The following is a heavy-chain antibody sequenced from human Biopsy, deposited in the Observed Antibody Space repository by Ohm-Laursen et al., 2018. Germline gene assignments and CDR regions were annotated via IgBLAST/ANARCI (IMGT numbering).Heavy chain of an antibody. CDR1: GFSLTNYT. Sequence: SLRLSCTASGFSLTNYTINWVRQAPGKGLEWVSSISRSTSHILYAETLKGRFTSSRDNAKNSVYLQMNGLRVEDTVVYYCARGRSHLLPDHDWFDPWGQGTLVTVSS. CDR2: ISRSTSHI. CDR3: ARGRSHLLPDHDWFDP. J-gene: IGHJ5*02. D-gene: IGHD1-14*01. V-gene: IGHV3-21*06.